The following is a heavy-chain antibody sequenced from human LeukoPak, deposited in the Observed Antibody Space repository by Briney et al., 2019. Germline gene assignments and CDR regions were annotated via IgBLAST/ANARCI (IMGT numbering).Heavy chain of an antibody. J-gene: IGHJ5*02. Sequence: PGRSLRLSCAASGFTFSSYGMHWVRQAPGKGLEWVAVIWYDGSNKYYADSVKGRFTISRDNSKNTLYLQMNSLRAEDTAVYYCVKLRGLGVVPGDTWGLGTLVTVSS. CDR2: IWYDGSNK. V-gene: IGHV3-33*03. CDR3: VKLRGLGVVPGDT. CDR1: GFTFSSYG. D-gene: IGHD2-2*01.